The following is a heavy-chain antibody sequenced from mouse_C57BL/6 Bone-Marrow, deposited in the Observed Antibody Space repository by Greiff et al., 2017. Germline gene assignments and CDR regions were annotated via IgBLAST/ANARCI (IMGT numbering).Heavy chain of an antibody. V-gene: IGHV1-64*01. CDR3: ARDGYYPFYAMDY. J-gene: IGHJ4*01. Sequence: VKLQQPGAELVKPGASVKLSCKASGYTFTSYWMHWVKQRPGQGLEWIGMIHPNSRSTNYNEKFKSKATLTVDKSSSTAYMQLSSLTSEDSAVYYCARDGYYPFYAMDYWGQGTSVTVSS. D-gene: IGHD2-3*01. CDR2: IHPNSRST. CDR1: GYTFTSYW.